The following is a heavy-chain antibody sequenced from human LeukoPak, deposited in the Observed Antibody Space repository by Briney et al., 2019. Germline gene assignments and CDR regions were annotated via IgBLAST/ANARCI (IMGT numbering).Heavy chain of an antibody. CDR3: ARVLLADGYKEMATVGYFDY. J-gene: IGHJ4*02. V-gene: IGHV3-48*04. CDR1: GFTFSSYT. D-gene: IGHD5-24*01. CDR2: ISSSGSPI. Sequence: PGESLRLSCATSGFTFSSYTMAWVRQAPGKGLEWVSYISSSGSPIYYADSVKGRFTISRDNAKNSLYLQMNRLRAEDTAVYYCARVLLADGYKEMATVGYFDYWGQGTLVTVSS.